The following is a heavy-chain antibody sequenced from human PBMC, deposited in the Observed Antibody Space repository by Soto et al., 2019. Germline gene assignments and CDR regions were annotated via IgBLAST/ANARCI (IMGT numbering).Heavy chain of an antibody. D-gene: IGHD2-2*01. CDR1: GFTFSSYG. CDR3: AKYFGCSSTSCQPTYGMDV. CDR2: ISYDGSNK. Sequence: GGSLRLSCAASGFTFSSYGMHWVRQAPGKGLEWVAVISYDGSNKYYADSVKGRFTISRDNSKNTLYLQMNSLRAEDTAVYYCAKYFGCSSTSCQPTYGMDVWGQGTTVTVSS. V-gene: IGHV3-30*18. J-gene: IGHJ6*02.